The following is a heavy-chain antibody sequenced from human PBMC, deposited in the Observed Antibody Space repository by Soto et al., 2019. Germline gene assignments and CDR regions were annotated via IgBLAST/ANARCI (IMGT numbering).Heavy chain of an antibody. V-gene: IGHV3-23*01. CDR3: AKDVLGLDSPPVSDP. CDR1: GFTFSSHA. J-gene: IGHJ5*02. CDR2: ISGSGGST. Sequence: WGSLRLSCAASGFTFSSHAMSWVRQAPGKGLEWVSAISGSGGSTYYADSVKGRFTISRDSSKNTLYLQMNSLRAEDTAVYYCAKDVLGLDSPPVSDPWGQGTLVTVSS. D-gene: IGHD2-21*01.